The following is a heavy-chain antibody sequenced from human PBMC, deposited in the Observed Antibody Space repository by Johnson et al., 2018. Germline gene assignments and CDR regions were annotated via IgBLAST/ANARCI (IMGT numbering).Heavy chain of an antibody. D-gene: IGHD2-2*02. J-gene: IGHJ6*02. Sequence: QVQLVESGAEVKKPGSSVKVSCKASGGTFSSYAISWVRQAPGQGLEWMGGIIPIFGTANYAQKFQGRVTITADESTSTAHMERSSRRSEDTAVYYCGYCSSTSCYTNYYGMDVWGQGTTVTVSS. V-gene: IGHV1-69*01. CDR1: GGTFSSYA. CDR3: GYCSSTSCYTNYYGMDV. CDR2: IIPIFGTA.